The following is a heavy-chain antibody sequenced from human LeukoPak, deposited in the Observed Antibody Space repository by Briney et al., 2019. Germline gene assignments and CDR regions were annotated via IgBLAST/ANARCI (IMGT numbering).Heavy chain of an antibody. CDR1: GGTFSSYA. V-gene: IGHV1-69*04. J-gene: IGHJ6*02. CDR2: IIPILGIA. D-gene: IGHD2-2*01. CDR3: ASDDIVVVPAATPPYYYYYGIDV. Sequence: SVKVSCKASGGTFSSYAISWVRQAPGQGLEWMGRIIPILGIANYAQKFQGRVTITADKSTSTAYMELSSLRSEDTAVYYCASDDIVVVPAATPPYYYYYGIDVWGHGTTVTVSS.